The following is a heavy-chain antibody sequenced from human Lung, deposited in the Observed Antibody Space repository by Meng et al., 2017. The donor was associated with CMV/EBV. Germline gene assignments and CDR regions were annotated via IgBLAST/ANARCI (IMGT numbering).Heavy chain of an antibody. CDR3: ARKTDTGGWNFPH. Sequence: ASXXVSCKASGYTFTGYYLYWVRQAPGQGLEWMGWINPNNGGTNYAQRFQGRVTMTRDTSITTVYMELSRLTSDDTAVYYCARKTDTGGWNFPHWGQGPLVTVSS. V-gene: IGHV1-2*02. D-gene: IGHD3-16*01. CDR2: INPNNGGT. CDR1: GYTFTGYY. J-gene: IGHJ1*01.